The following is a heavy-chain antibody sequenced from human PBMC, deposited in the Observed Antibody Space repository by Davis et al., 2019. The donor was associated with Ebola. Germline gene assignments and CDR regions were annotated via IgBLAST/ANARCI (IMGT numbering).Heavy chain of an antibody. J-gene: IGHJ4*02. D-gene: IGHD3-3*01. CDR1: GFTFDDYA. Sequence: GESLKISCAASGFTFDDYAMHWVRQAPGKGLEWVSLISGDGGSTYYADSVKGRFTISRDNSKNSLYLQMNSLRTEDTALYYCATHLTYYDFWSGYVDYWGQGTLVTVSS. CDR2: ISGDGGST. V-gene: IGHV3-43*02. CDR3: ATHLTYYDFWSGYVDY.